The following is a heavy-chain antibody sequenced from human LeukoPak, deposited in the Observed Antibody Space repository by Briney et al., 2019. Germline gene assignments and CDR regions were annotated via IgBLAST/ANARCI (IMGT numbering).Heavy chain of an antibody. V-gene: IGHV4-39*01. CDR3: ARRNSGYNNFDY. CDR1: GGSISSSSYY. CDR2: IYYSGST. J-gene: IGHJ4*02. Sequence: PSETLSLTCTVPGGSISSSSYYWGWIRQPPGKGLEWIGSIYYSGSTYYNPSRKSRVTLSVDTSKNQFSLKLSSVTAADTAIYYCARRNSGYNNFDYWGQGTLVTVSS. D-gene: IGHD5-12*01.